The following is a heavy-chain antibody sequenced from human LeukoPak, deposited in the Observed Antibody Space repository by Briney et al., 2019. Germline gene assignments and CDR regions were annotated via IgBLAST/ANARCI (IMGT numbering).Heavy chain of an antibody. D-gene: IGHD2-2*01. Sequence: GGSLRLSCAASGFTFSSYGMHWVRQAPGKGLEWVAVISYDGSNKYYADSVKGRFTISRDNSKNTLYLQMNSLRAEDTAVYYCVKMPYQLLPLFGWFDPWGQGTLVTVSS. CDR3: VKMPYQLLPLFGWFDP. CDR1: GFTFSSYG. V-gene: IGHV3-30*18. CDR2: ISYDGSNK. J-gene: IGHJ5*02.